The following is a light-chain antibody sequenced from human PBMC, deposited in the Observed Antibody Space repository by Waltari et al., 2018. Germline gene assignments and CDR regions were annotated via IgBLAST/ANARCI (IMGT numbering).Light chain of an antibody. CDR2: FAS. CDR1: PSIGST. CDR3: HQSSVLPYT. J-gene: IGKJ2*01. Sequence: EIVLTQSPDFQSVAPKAKVTITCRASPSIGSTLHWYQQKPGQSPKLLIKFASQAISGFPSRFSGSGSGTDFTLTISSLEAEDAATYYCHQSSVLPYTFGQGAKLEIK. V-gene: IGKV6-21*02.